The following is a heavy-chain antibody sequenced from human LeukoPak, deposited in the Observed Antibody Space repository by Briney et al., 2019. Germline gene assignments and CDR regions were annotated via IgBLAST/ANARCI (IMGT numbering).Heavy chain of an antibody. D-gene: IGHD2-2*01. CDR2: INPNSGGT. Sequence: ASVKVSCKASGYTFTGYYMHWVRQAPGQGLEWMGWINPNSGGTNYAQKFQGRVTMTRGTSISTAYMELSRLRSDDTAVYYCVRAGLTYCSSTSCKLYYYYGMDVWGQGTTVTVSS. CDR1: GYTFTGYY. CDR3: VRAGLTYCSSTSCKLYYYYGMDV. J-gene: IGHJ6*02. V-gene: IGHV1-2*02.